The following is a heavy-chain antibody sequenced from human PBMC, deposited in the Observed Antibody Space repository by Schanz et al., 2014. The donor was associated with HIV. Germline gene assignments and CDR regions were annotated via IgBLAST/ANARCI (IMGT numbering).Heavy chain of an antibody. J-gene: IGHJ4*02. CDR3: ARGAEEDYYGPCFDS. CDR2: ISPDGSKQ. D-gene: IGHD3-16*01. V-gene: IGHV3-33*08. Sequence: QVQLVESGGGVVQPGRSLRLSCAASGFTFSTYSMHWVRQAPGQGLEWLAVISPDGSKQHYADSVKGRFIISRDNSKKILYLQMNSLRAEDTAEYFCARGAEEDYYGPCFDSWGQGTLVIVSS. CDR1: GFTFSTYS.